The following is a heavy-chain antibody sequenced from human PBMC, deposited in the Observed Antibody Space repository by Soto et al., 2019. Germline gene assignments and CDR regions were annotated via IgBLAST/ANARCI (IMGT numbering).Heavy chain of an antibody. CDR3: AGGPTTVTINWYFDL. J-gene: IGHJ2*01. D-gene: IGHD4-17*01. V-gene: IGHV1-69*01. CDR1: GGTFSSYA. Sequence: QVQLVQSGAEVKKPGSSVKVSCKASGGTFSSYAISWVRQDPGQGLEWMGGIIPIFGTANYAQKFQGRVTITADESTSTAYMELSSLRSEDTAVYYCAGGPTTVTINWYFDLWGRGTLVTVSS. CDR2: IIPIFGTA.